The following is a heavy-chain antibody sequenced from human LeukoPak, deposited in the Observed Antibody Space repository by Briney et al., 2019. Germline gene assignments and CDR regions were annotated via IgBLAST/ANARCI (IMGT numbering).Heavy chain of an antibody. CDR1: GGSISSYY. D-gene: IGHD6-13*01. CDR2: IYYSGST. V-gene: IGHV4-59*01. CDR3: AASIAAAVYFDY. J-gene: IGHJ4*02. Sequence: SETLSLTCTVSGGSISSYYWSWIRQPPGKGLEWIGYIYYSGSTNYNPSLKSRVTISVDTSKNQFSLKLSSVTAVDTAVYYCAASIAAAVYFDYWGQGTLVTVSS.